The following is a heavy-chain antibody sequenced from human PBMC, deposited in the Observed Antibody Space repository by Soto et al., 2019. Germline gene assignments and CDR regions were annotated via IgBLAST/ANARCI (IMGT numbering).Heavy chain of an antibody. D-gene: IGHD2-8*01. J-gene: IGHJ1*01. CDR3: ALTLFCTNGGFYTFGYFQH. CDR1: GGTFSSYA. V-gene: IGHV1-69*01. Sequence: QVQLVQSGAEVKKPGSSVKVSCKASGGTFSSYAISWVRQAPGQGLEWMGGIIPVFGTANYAQKFQGRVTIAADESSSTADMELSSLRSEDTAVYYCALTLFCTNGGFYTFGYFQHWGQCTLVTVSS. CDR2: IIPVFGTA.